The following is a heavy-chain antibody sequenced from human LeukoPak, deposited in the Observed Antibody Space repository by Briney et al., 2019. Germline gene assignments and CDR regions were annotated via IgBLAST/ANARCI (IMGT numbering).Heavy chain of an antibody. CDR3: AKTRPLDSSSWSHGDY. CDR2: ISGSGDST. V-gene: IGHV3-23*01. D-gene: IGHD6-13*01. Sequence: GGSLRLSCAASGFTFSSYAMSWVRQAPGEGLEWVSAISGSGDSTYYGDSVKGRFTISRDNSKSTLYLQMNSLRAEDTAVYYCAKTRPLDSSSWSHGDYWGQGTLVTVSS. CDR1: GFTFSSYA. J-gene: IGHJ4*02.